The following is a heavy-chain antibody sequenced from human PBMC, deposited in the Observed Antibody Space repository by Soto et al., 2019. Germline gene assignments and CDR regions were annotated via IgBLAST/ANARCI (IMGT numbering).Heavy chain of an antibody. V-gene: IGHV1-2*02. J-gene: IGHJ5*02. CDR3: ARPNIVVVPDARLKWFDH. Sequence: ASVKVSCKASGYTFTGYYMHWVRQAPGQGLEWMGWINPNSGGTNYAQKFQGRVTMTRDTSISTAYMELSRLRSDDKAVYYCARPNIVVVPDARLKWFDHWGQGTLVTVSS. CDR1: GYTFTGYY. CDR2: INPNSGGT. D-gene: IGHD2-2*01.